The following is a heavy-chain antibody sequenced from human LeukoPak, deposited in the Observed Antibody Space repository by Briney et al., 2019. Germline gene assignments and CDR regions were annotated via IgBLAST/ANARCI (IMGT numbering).Heavy chain of an antibody. D-gene: IGHD6-13*01. Sequence: GGSLRLSCAASGFTFNRDWTAWVRQAPGKGLEWVSAISGSGGSTYYADSVKGRFTISRDNSKNTLYLQMNSLRAEDTAVYYCATSSSTYYWGQGTLVTVSS. CDR2: ISGSGGST. CDR1: GFTFNRDW. J-gene: IGHJ4*02. V-gene: IGHV3-23*01. CDR3: ATSSSTYY.